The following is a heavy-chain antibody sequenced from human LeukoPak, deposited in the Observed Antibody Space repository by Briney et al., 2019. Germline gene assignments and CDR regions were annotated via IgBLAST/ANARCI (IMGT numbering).Heavy chain of an antibody. CDR2: ISGSGGST. D-gene: IGHD1-26*01. Sequence: GGSLRLSCAASGFTFSSYAMSWVRQAPGKGLEWVSAISGSGGSTYYVDSVKGRFTISRDNSKNTLYLQMNSLRAEDTAVYYCAKIVGATKMGGYYFDYWGQGTLVTVSS. J-gene: IGHJ4*02. CDR3: AKIVGATKMGGYYFDY. V-gene: IGHV3-23*01. CDR1: GFTFSSYA.